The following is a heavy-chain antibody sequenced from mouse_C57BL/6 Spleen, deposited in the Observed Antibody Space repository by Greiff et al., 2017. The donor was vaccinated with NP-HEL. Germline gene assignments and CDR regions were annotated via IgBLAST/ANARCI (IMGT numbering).Heavy chain of an antibody. CDR2: IHPNSGST. D-gene: IGHD3-3*01. V-gene: IGHV1-64*01. CDR1: GYTFTSYW. J-gene: IGHJ4*01. CDR3: ARAGTGAPLYAMDD. Sequence: VQLQQPGAELVKPGASVKLSCKASGYTFTSYWMHWVKQRPGKGLEWIGMIHPNSGSTNYNEKFKSKATLTVDKSSSTAYMQRSSLTSEDSAVYYCARAGTGAPLYAMDDWGQGTSVTVSS.